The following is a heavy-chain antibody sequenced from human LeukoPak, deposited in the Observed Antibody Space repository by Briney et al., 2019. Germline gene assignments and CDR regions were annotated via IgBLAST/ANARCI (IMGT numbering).Heavy chain of an antibody. CDR2: INHSGST. CDR1: GGSFSGYY. CDR3: ARVSLWQQLVPTLDY. J-gene: IGHJ4*02. D-gene: IGHD6-13*01. Sequence: PSETLSLTCAVYGGSFSGYYWSWIRQPPGKGLEWIGEINHSGSTNYNPSLKSRVTISVDTSKNQFSLKLSSVTAADTAVYYCARVSLWQQLVPTLDYWGQGTLVTVSS. V-gene: IGHV4-34*01.